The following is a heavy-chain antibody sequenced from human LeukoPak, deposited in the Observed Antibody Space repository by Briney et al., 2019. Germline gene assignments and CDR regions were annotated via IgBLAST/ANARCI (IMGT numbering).Heavy chain of an antibody. J-gene: IGHJ4*02. CDR3: ARIHDYGDLGPYYFDY. CDR1: GGSISSGGYS. V-gene: IGHV4-30-2*01. D-gene: IGHD4-17*01. Sequence: SETLSLTCAVSGGSISSGGYSWSWIRQPPGKGLEWIGYIYHSGSTYYNPSLKSRVTISVDRSKNQFSLKLSSVTAADTAVYYCARIHDYGDLGPYYFDYWGQGTLVTVSS. CDR2: IYHSGST.